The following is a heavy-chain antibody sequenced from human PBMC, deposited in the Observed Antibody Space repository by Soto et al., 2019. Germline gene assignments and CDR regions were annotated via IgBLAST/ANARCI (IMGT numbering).Heavy chain of an antibody. CDR3: ARHSSDYGVVYYFDF. CDR1: GGSIGSYY. Sequence: PSETLSLTCTVSGGSIGSYYWSWVGQRPGKGLEWIGYIYYSGSTNYNPSLKSRVTISVDTSKNQFSLKLSSVTAADTAVYYCARHSSDYGVVYYFDFWVQGTLVTFSS. CDR2: IYYSGST. D-gene: IGHD4-17*01. J-gene: IGHJ4*02. V-gene: IGHV4-59*08.